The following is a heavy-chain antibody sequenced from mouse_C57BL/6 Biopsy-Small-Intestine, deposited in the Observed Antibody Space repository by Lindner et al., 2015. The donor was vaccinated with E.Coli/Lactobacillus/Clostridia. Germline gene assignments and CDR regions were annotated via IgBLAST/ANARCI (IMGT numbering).Heavy chain of an antibody. CDR2: INPGGVYT. D-gene: IGHD1-1*01. CDR1: GYTFTHYW. CDR3: ARDYGDYFDY. Sequence: VQLQESGAELVRPGTSVKMSCKASGYTFTHYWIGWAKQRPGHGLEWIGDINPGGVYTNYNEKFKGKATLTADKSSSTAYMQFSSLTSEDSAVYFCARDYGDYFDYWGQGTTLTASS. V-gene: IGHV1-63*01. J-gene: IGHJ2*01.